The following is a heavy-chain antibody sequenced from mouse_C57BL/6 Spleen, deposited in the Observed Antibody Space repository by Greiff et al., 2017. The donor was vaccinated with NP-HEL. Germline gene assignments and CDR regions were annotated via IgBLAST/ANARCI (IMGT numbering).Heavy chain of an antibody. CDR3: ARGAFITTVEGFAY. J-gene: IGHJ3*01. V-gene: IGHV1-80*01. D-gene: IGHD1-1*01. CDR2: IYPGDGDT. CDR1: GYAFSSYW. Sequence: VQLQQSGAELVKPGASVKISCKASGYAFSSYWMNWVKQRPGKGLEWIGQIYPGDGDTNYNGKFKGKATLTADKSSSTAYMQLSSLTSEDSAVYFCARGAFITTVEGFAYWGQGTLVTVSA.